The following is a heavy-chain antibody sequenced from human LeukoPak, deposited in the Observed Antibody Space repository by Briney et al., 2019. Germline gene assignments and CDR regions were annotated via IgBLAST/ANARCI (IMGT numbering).Heavy chain of an antibody. D-gene: IGHD2-21*02. CDR3: ARDNYGDHYFDY. Sequence: GGSLRLSCAASGFTVSSNYMSWVRQAPGKGLEWVSVIYSGGSTYYADSVKGRFTISRDNSKNTLYLQMNSLRAEDTAVYYCARDNYGDHYFDYWGQGTLVTVSS. J-gene: IGHJ4*02. CDR2: IYSGGST. CDR1: GFTVSSNY. V-gene: IGHV3-53*05.